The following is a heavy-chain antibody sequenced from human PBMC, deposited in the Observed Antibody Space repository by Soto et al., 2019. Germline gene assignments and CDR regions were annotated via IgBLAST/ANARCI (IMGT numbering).Heavy chain of an antibody. CDR1: GFTFSSYW. D-gene: IGHD3-9*01. Sequence: PGGSLRLSCAASGFTFSSYWMSWVRQAPGRGLEWVANIKQDGSEKYYVDSVKGRFTISRDNAKNSLYLQMNSLRAEDTAVYYSAGVWSYYDILTLHSYYYMDVWGKGTTVTVSS. CDR3: AGVWSYYDILTLHSYYYMDV. CDR2: IKQDGSEK. V-gene: IGHV3-7*01. J-gene: IGHJ6*03.